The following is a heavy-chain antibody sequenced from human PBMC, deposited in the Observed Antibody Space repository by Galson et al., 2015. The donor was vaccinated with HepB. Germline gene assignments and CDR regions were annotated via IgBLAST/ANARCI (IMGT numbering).Heavy chain of an antibody. Sequence: PALVKPTPPLTLTCTFSGFSLSTSGVGVGWIRQPPGKALEWLTVIYWDGDRHYSPSLESRLTITKDTSKNQVVLTMTNLDPVDTATYYCARYSPFDYWGPGTLVTVSS. D-gene: IGHD4-11*01. CDR2: IYWDGDR. CDR3: ARYSPFDY. V-gene: IGHV2-5*02. CDR1: GFSLSTSGVG. J-gene: IGHJ4*02.